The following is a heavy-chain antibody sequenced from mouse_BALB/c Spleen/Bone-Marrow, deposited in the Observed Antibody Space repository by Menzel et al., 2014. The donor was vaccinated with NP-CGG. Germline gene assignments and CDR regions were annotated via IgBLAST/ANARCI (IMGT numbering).Heavy chain of an antibody. Sequence: QVQLQQPGAELARPGASVKMSCKASGYTFTGYTIHWVKQRPGQGLEWIGYINPTSGYANYNQKFKDKATLTADKSSSAAYMQLSRLTSEDSADFYCAKAMSVYFAMDYWGQENSVTVSS. V-gene: IGHV1-4*01. J-gene: IGHJ4*01. CDR3: AKAMSVYFAMDY. CDR1: GYTFTGYT. CDR2: INPTSGYA.